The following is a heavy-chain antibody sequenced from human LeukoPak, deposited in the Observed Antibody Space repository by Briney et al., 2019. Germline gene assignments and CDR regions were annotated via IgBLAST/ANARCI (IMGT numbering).Heavy chain of an antibody. CDR1: GFSLSSNE. V-gene: IGHV3-30*03. Sequence: GRSLRLSCAASGFSLSSNEMHWVRQAPGKGLEWVAVVSYDGNTKLYTDSVKGRFTISRENAKNSLYLQMNSLRAGDTAVYYCARETGYSSSRYYYYGMDVWGQGTTVTVSS. D-gene: IGHD6-13*01. CDR2: VSYDGNTK. CDR3: ARETGYSSSRYYYYGMDV. J-gene: IGHJ6*02.